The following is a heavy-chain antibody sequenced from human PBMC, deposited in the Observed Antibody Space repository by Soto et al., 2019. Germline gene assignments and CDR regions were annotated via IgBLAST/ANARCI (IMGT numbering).Heavy chain of an antibody. CDR3: AXXXXXXXXXXGVPPPPAVRYYYYYYMDV. V-gene: IGHV3-66*01. D-gene: IGHD3-10*01. J-gene: IGHJ6*03. CDR1: GFTVSSNY. Sequence: GGSLXLSCAASGFTVSSNYMSWVRQAPGKGLEWVSVIYSGGSTYYADSVKGRFTISRDNSKNTLYLQMNSLRAEDTAVYYCAXXXXXXXXXXGVPPPPAVRYYYYYYMDVWGKGTTVTVSS. CDR2: IYSGGST.